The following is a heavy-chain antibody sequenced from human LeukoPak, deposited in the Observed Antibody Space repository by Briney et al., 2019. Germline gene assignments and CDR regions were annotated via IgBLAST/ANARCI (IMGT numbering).Heavy chain of an antibody. CDR2: IIPIFGTA. CDR3: ARGSSSWYLFLDY. CDR1: GGTFGSYA. Sequence: ASVKVSCKASGGTFGSYAISWVRQAPGQGLEWMGGIIPIFGTANYAQKFQGRVTITTDESTSTAYMELSSLRSEDTAVYYCARGSSSWYLFLDYWGQGTLVTVSS. D-gene: IGHD6-13*01. V-gene: IGHV1-69*05. J-gene: IGHJ4*02.